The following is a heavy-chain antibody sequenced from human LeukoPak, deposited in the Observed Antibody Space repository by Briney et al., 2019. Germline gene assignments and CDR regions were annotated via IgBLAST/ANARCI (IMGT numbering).Heavy chain of an antibody. CDR3: ALPLGGTFDI. V-gene: IGHV4-39*07. D-gene: IGHD3-16*01. Sequence: PSGTLSLTCTVSGGSISSSSYYWGWVRQPPGKGLEWIASMSYGGSTYYNPSLKSRVTISIDTSKNQFFLKLSSVTAADTAVYYCALPLGGTFDIWGQGTLVTVSS. J-gene: IGHJ3*02. CDR1: GGSISSSSYY. CDR2: MSYGGST.